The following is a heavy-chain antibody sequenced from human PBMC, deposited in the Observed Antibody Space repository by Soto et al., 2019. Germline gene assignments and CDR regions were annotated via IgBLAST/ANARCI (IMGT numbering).Heavy chain of an antibody. J-gene: IGHJ6*02. Sequence: ASVKVSCKASGYTFTGYYMHWVRQAPGQGLEWMGWINPNSGGTNYAQKFQGWVTMTRDTSISTAYMELSRLRSDDTAVYYCARDWGAAAGTSYYYYYGMDVWGQGTTVTVSS. CDR1: GYTFTGYY. D-gene: IGHD6-13*01. V-gene: IGHV1-2*04. CDR2: INPNSGGT. CDR3: ARDWGAAAGTSYYYYYGMDV.